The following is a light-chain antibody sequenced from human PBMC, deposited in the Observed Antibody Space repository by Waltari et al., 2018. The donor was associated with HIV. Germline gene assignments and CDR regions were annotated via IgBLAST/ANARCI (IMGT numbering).Light chain of an antibody. V-gene: IGLV7-46*01. J-gene: IGLJ2*01. CDR2: DTS. CDR1: SGPVTSGPY. Sequence: QAVVTQEPSLTVSPGGTVTLTCSSSSGPVTSGPYPYWFQQKPGQAPRTLIYDTSSRQSWTPTRFSGSLLGGKAALTLSGAQPEDEAEYYCLLSYAGSRPVIFGGGTKLTVL. CDR3: LLSYAGSRPVI.